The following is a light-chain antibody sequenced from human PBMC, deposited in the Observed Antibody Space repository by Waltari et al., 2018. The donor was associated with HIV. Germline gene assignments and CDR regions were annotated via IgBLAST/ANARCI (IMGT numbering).Light chain of an antibody. CDR3: SSYTKSGIVV. Sequence: QSALTQPASVSGSPGQSVIISCTGSTSDIAYYNYVSWYQQQSGKAPKALIYEVTDRASGISSRFSGSKSGNAAYLTISWLQTDDEGDYFCSSYTKSGIVVFGGGT. V-gene: IGLV2-14*01. J-gene: IGLJ2*01. CDR1: TSDIAYYNY. CDR2: EVT.